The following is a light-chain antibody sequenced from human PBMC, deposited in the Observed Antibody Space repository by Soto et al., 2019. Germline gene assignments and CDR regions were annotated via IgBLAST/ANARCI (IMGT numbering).Light chain of an antibody. CDR3: QQYGSSIS. CDR2: GAS. Sequence: EIVLTQSPGTLSLSPGERATLSCRASQSVSSSYLAWYQQRPRQAPRLLIYGASSRATGISDRFSGSGSGTDFTLTISRLESEDFAVYYCQQYGSSISFGGGTKVEVK. J-gene: IGKJ4*01. V-gene: IGKV3-20*01. CDR1: QSVSSSY.